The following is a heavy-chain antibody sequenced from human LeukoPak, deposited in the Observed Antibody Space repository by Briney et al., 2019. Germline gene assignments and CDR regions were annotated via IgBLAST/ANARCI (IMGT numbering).Heavy chain of an antibody. V-gene: IGHV3-21*01. CDR1: GFTFSSYS. D-gene: IGHD2-2*02. Sequence: PGGSLRLSCAASGFTFSSYSMNWVRQAPGKGLEWVSSISSSSSYIYYADSVKGRFTISRDNAKNSLYLQMNSLRAEDTAVYYCARVPPPGYCSSTSCYTGVYWGQGTLVTVSS. J-gene: IGHJ4*02. CDR2: ISSSSSYI. CDR3: ARVPPPGYCSSTSCYTGVY.